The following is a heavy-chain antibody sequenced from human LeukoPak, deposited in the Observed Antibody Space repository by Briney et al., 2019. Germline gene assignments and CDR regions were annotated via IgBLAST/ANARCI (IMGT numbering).Heavy chain of an antibody. CDR3: ARFRGPIDAFDT. Sequence: SVKVSCKASGGTFSSYAISWVRQAPGQGLEWMGGIVPIFGTANYAQKFQGRVTITADESTSTAYMELSSLRSEDTAVYYCARFRGPIDAFDTWGQGTMVTVSS. D-gene: IGHD3-10*01. CDR1: GGTFSSYA. J-gene: IGHJ3*02. CDR2: IVPIFGTA. V-gene: IGHV1-69*13.